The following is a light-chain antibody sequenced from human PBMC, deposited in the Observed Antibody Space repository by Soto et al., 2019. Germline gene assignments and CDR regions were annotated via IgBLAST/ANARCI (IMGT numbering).Light chain of an antibody. Sequence: IVMTQSPATLSVSPGERATLSCRASQSISDTLAWYQQKPGQAPRLLIFGASTRATGIPARFSGSGSGTEFTLTISSLQSEDFAVYYCQQYNNWPLTFGGGTKVEIK. V-gene: IGKV3-15*01. J-gene: IGKJ4*01. CDR1: QSISDT. CDR3: QQYNNWPLT. CDR2: GAS.